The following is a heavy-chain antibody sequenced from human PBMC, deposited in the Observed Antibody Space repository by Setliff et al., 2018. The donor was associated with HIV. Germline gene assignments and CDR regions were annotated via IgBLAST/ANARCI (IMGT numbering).Heavy chain of an antibody. V-gene: IGHV7-4-1*02. J-gene: IGHJ4*02. CDR2: IDTNTGNP. Sequence: GASVKVSCKVSGYTFTSYGISWVRQAPGQGLEWMGWIDTNTGNPTYAQGFTGRFVFSLDTSVSTAFLQISTLKAEDTAVYYCARLSPYGDYLLFQYWGQGTQVTSPQ. CDR3: ARLSPYGDYLLFQY. CDR1: GYTFTSYG. D-gene: IGHD4-17*01.